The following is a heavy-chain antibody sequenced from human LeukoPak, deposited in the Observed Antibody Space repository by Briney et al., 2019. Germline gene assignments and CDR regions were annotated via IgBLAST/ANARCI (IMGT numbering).Heavy chain of an antibody. CDR2: ISGSGTTI. J-gene: IGHJ4*02. Sequence: GGSLRLSCAASGFTFSDYYMSWVRQAPGKGLEWVSYISGSGTTIYYADSVKGRFTISRDNAKNSLYLQMNSLRAEDTAVYYCARYTYYYDSRAPFDYWGQGTLVTVSS. D-gene: IGHD3-22*01. CDR3: ARYTYYYDSRAPFDY. CDR1: GFTFSDYY. V-gene: IGHV3-11*01.